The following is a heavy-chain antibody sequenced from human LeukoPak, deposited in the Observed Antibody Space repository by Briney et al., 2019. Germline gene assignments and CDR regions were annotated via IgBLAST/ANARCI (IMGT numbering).Heavy chain of an antibody. D-gene: IGHD3-10*01. CDR2: VNSAGSGT. CDR1: GFTFSNDW. J-gene: IGHJ3*02. Sequence: GGSLRLSCAASGFTFSNDWMHWIRQAPGKGLGWVSDVNSAGSGTTYADSVKGRFTISRDNAKNTLYLQMNSLRAEDTAVYYCARSYYYGSGSFAFDIWGQGTMVTVSS. V-gene: IGHV3-74*03. CDR3: ARSYYYGSGSFAFDI.